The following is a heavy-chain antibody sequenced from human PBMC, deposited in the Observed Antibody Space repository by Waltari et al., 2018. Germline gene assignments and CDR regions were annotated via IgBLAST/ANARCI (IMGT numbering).Heavy chain of an antibody. J-gene: IGHJ3*02. CDR3: AGALYDYGDFWDAFDI. Sequence: EVQLVESGGGLIQPGGSLRLSCAASGFTVSSNYMSWVRQAPGKGLAGVSVIYSGGSTYYAGSVKGRFTISRDNSKNTLYLQMNSLRAEDTAVYYCAGALYDYGDFWDAFDIWGQGTMVTVSS. CDR1: GFTVSSNY. V-gene: IGHV3-53*01. CDR2: IYSGGST. D-gene: IGHD4-17*01.